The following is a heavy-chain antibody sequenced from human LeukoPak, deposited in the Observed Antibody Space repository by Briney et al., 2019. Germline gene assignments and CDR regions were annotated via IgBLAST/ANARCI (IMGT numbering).Heavy chain of an antibody. CDR2: ISPYNGNT. CDR3: TRTVPDCATGVCYDY. V-gene: IGHV1-18*01. D-gene: IGHD2-8*01. J-gene: IGHJ4*02. Sequence: ASVKVSCKASGYTFSNYGISWVRQAPGQGLEWMAWISPYNGNTNYAQRFQGRVTVTTDTSTTTVYMEVRSLRSDDTAVYYCTRTVPDCATGVCYDYWGQGTLVTVSS. CDR1: GYTFSNYG.